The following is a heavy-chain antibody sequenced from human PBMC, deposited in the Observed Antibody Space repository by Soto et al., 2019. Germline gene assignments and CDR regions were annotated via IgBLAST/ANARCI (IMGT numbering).Heavy chain of an antibody. CDR3: ASSNIAAAGFYYYGMDV. CDR2: IYYSGST. J-gene: IGHJ6*02. Sequence: SETLSLTCTVSGGSISSYYWSWIRQPPWKGLEWIGYIYYSGSTNYNPSLKSRVTISVDTSKNQFSLKLSSVTAADTAVYYCASSNIAAAGFYYYGMDVWGRGTTVTVSS. D-gene: IGHD6-13*01. CDR1: GGSISSYY. V-gene: IGHV4-59*01.